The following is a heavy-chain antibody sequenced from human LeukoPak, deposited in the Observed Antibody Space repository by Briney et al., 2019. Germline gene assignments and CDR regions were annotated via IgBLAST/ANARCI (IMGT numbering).Heavy chain of an antibody. D-gene: IGHD3-10*01. Sequence: GASVKDTCQPSGYSFTGYHMHWVRQAPGQGLEWMGWINPNTGGTNFAQKFQDRVTITRDTAISPASMGLSKLRSGETAVYYFARDPGVRGVSDSFYYWGQGTLVTVSS. CDR3: ARDPGVRGVSDSFYY. V-gene: IGHV1-2*02. J-gene: IGHJ4*02. CDR2: INPNTGGT. CDR1: GYSFTGYH.